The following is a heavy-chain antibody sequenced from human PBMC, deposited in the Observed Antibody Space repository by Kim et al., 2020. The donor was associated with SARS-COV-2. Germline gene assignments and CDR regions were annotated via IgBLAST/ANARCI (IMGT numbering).Heavy chain of an antibody. CDR1: GGSISSSSYY. D-gene: IGHD3-10*01. CDR3: ARRTMVRGVIQAYGMDV. CDR2: IYYSGST. J-gene: IGHJ6*02. V-gene: IGHV4-39*01. Sequence: SETLSLTCTVSGGSISSSSYYWGWIRQPPGKGLEWIGSIYYSGSTYYNPSLKSRVTISVDTSKNQFSLKLSSVTAADTAVYYCARRTMVRGVIQAYGMDVWGQGTTVTVSS.